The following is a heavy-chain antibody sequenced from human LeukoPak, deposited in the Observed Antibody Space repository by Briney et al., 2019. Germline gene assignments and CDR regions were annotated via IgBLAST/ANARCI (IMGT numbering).Heavy chain of an antibody. Sequence: GASVKVSCKASGYTFTGYYMHWVRQAPGQGLEWMGWINPNSGGTNYAQKFQGRVTMTRDTSISTAYMELSRLRSDDTAVYYCARTPRYYDSSGYAAPFDYWGQGTLVTVSS. J-gene: IGHJ4*02. CDR1: GYTFTGYY. D-gene: IGHD3-22*01. CDR2: INPNSGGT. V-gene: IGHV1-2*02. CDR3: ARTPRYYDSSGYAAPFDY.